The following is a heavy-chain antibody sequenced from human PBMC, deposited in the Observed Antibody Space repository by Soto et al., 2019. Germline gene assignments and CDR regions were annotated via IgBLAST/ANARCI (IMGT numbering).Heavy chain of an antibody. J-gene: IGHJ3*02. Sequence: SVKVSCKASGGTFSSYAISWVRQAPGQGLEWMGGIIPIFGTANYAQKFQGRVTITADESTSTAYMELSSLRSEDTAVYYCARQGGYCSGGSCSGAFDIWGQGTMVTV. CDR1: GGTFSSYA. CDR3: ARQGGYCSGGSCSGAFDI. CDR2: IIPIFGTA. D-gene: IGHD2-15*01. V-gene: IGHV1-69*13.